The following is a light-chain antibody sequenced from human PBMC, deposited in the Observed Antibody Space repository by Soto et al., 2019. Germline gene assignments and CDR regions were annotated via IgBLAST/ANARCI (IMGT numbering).Light chain of an antibody. CDR1: QSVSSSY. J-gene: IGKJ5*01. CDR3: QQYGSSPPIT. CDR2: GAS. Sequence: EIVLTQSPGTLSLSPGERATLSCRASQSVSSSYLAWYQQKPGQAPRLLIYGASSRATGIPDRFSGSGSGTDFTLTISRLEPEDFAVSYCQQYGSSPPITFCQGTRLEIK. V-gene: IGKV3-20*01.